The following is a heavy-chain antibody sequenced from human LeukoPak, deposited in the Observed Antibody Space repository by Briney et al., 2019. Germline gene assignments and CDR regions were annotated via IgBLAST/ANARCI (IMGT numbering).Heavy chain of an antibody. D-gene: IGHD3-22*01. Sequence: GGSLRLSCAASGFTFRNYAMTWVRQTPGKGLELVSVISGSGTTTYYADSVKGRFTISRDNSKNTLYLEMDSLRAEDTAVYYCAKNYYSDTSAYFRYAFDIWGQGTVVTVSS. CDR2: ISGSGTTT. CDR1: GFTFRNYA. J-gene: IGHJ3*02. CDR3: AKNYYSDTSAYFRYAFDI. V-gene: IGHV3-23*01.